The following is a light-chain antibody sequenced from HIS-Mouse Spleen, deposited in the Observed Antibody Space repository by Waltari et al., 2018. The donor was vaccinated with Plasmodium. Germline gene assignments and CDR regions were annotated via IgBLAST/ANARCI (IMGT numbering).Light chain of an antibody. J-gene: IGLJ2*01. Sequence: QSALTHPAYVSGSPGQPHTISCTGPSIDFVGYNSVSWYHQHPAKAPKLMIYDVSNRPSGVSNRFSGSKSGNTASLTISGLQAEDEADYYCSSYTSSSTLVFGGGTKLTVL. CDR1: SIDFVGYNS. CDR3: SSYTSSSTLV. CDR2: DVS. V-gene: IGLV2-14*03.